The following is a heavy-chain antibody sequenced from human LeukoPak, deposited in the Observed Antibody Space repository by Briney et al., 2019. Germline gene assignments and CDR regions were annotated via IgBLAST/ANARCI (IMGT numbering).Heavy chain of an antibody. CDR3: AREIVVADFWSGYYTGGWGY. D-gene: IGHD3-3*01. Sequence: ASVNVSCKASGYTFTGYYMHWVRQAPGQGLECMGWINTNTGNPTYAQGFTGRFVFSLDTSVSTAYLQISSLKAEDTAVYYCAREIVVADFWSGYYTGGWGYWGQGTLVTVSS. V-gene: IGHV7-4-1*02. CDR2: INTNTGNP. CDR1: GYTFTGYY. J-gene: IGHJ4*02.